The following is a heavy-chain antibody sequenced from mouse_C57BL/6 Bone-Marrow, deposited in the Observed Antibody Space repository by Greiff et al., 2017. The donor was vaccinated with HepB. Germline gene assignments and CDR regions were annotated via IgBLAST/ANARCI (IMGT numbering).Heavy chain of an antibody. CDR1: GYTFTSYG. CDR3: AIKVYYDYDDGNYYAMDY. V-gene: IGHV1-81*01. Sequence: VQLQQSGAELARPGASVKLSCKASGYTFTSYGISWVKQRTGQGLEWIGEIYPRSGNTYYNEKFKGKPTLTADKSSSTAYMELRSLTSEDSAVYFCAIKVYYDYDDGNYYAMDYWGQGTSVTVSS. J-gene: IGHJ4*01. D-gene: IGHD2-4*01. CDR2: IYPRSGNT.